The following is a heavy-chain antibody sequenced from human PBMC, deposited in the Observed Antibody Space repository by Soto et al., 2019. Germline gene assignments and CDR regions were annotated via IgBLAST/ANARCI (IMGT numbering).Heavy chain of an antibody. D-gene: IGHD6-6*01. V-gene: IGHV3-48*02. CDR3: ARGGAARPDY. J-gene: IGHJ4*02. CDR1: GFTLSSYG. Sequence: EVQLLESGGGLVQPGGSLRLSCAASGFTLSSYGMNWVRQAPGKGLAWVSYISSNSATIQYADSVKGRFTISRDNAKNSLYLQMNSLRDEDTAVYYCARGGAARPDYWGQGTLVTVSS. CDR2: ISSNSATI.